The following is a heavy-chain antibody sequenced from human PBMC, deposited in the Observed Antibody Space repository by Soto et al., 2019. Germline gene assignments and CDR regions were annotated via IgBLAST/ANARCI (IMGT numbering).Heavy chain of an antibody. V-gene: IGHV1-69*12. CDR2: IIPIFGTA. D-gene: IGHD6-13*01. Sequence: QVQLVQSGAEVKKPGSSVKVSCKASGGTFSSYAISWVRQAPGQGLEWMGGIIPIFGTANYAQKFHGRVTITADESTSTAYMELSSLRSEDTAVYYCARALYSRDPLYYGMDVWGQGTTVTVSS. CDR1: GGTFSSYA. J-gene: IGHJ6*02. CDR3: ARALYSRDPLYYGMDV.